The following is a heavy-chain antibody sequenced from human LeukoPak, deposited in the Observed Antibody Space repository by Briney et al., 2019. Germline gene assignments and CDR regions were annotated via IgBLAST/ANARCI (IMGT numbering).Heavy chain of an antibody. D-gene: IGHD1-26*01. V-gene: IGHV3-30*18. CDR3: AKDRQWELPETYYYYGMDV. Sequence: GGSLRLSCAASGFTFSSYGMHWVRQAPGKGLEWVAVISYDGSNKYYVDSVKGRFTISRDNSKNTLYLQMNSLRAEDTAVYYCAKDRQWELPETYYYYGMDVWGQGTTVTVSS. CDR1: GFTFSSYG. CDR2: ISYDGSNK. J-gene: IGHJ6*02.